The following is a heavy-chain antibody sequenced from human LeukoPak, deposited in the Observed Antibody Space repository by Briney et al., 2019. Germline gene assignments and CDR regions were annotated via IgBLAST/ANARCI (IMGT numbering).Heavy chain of an antibody. V-gene: IGHV4-59*01. Sequence: SETLSLTCTVSGGSISSYYWSWIRQPPGKGLEWIGYIYYSGSTNYNPSLKSRVTISVDTSKNQFSLKLSSVTAADTAVYYCARLYSGYDLGVHFDYWGQGTLVTVSS. D-gene: IGHD5-12*01. CDR3: ARLYSGYDLGVHFDY. CDR1: GGSISSYY. J-gene: IGHJ4*02. CDR2: IYYSGST.